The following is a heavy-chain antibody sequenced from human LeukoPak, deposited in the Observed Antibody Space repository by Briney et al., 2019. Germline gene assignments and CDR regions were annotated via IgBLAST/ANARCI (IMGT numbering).Heavy chain of an antibody. V-gene: IGHV4-39*07. CDR1: GGTVTSSTYF. Sequence: PSETLSLTCTLSGGTVTSSTYFWGWPRQPPGKGLEWIGSISYSGATYYNPSLKSRVSMSVHTSKNQFSLKLSSVTAADTAVYYCARDNGDYRSIYYYMDVWGKGTTVTVSS. CDR2: ISYSGAT. D-gene: IGHD4-11*01. J-gene: IGHJ6*03. CDR3: ARDNGDYRSIYYYMDV.